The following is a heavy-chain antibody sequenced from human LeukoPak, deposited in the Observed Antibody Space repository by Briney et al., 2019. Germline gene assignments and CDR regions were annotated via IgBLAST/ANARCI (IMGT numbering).Heavy chain of an antibody. CDR2: ILGSGGAT. Sequence: GGSLRLSCAASGFTFSSYAMSWVRQAPGKGLEWVSLILGSGGATYYADSVKGRFTISRDNFKNTLHLQMNSLRAEDTAVYYCAKSRITGTIRWFDPWGQGTLVTVSS. CDR1: GFTFSSYA. D-gene: IGHD1-20*01. J-gene: IGHJ5*02. V-gene: IGHV3-23*01. CDR3: AKSRITGTIRWFDP.